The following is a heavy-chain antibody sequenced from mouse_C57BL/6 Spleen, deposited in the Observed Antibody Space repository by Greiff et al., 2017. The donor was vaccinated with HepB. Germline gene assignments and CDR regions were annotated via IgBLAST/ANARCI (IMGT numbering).Heavy chain of an antibody. Sequence: VQLQQSGAELVRPGASVTLSCKASGYTFTDYEMHWVKQTPVHGLEWIGAIDPETGGTAYNQKFKGKAILTADKSSSTAYMELRSLTSEDSAVYYCTSPYCTTVVPGLAMDYWGQGTSVTVSS. J-gene: IGHJ4*01. V-gene: IGHV1-15*01. CDR3: TSPYCTTVVPGLAMDY. D-gene: IGHD1-1*01. CDR1: GYTFTDYE. CDR2: IDPETGGT.